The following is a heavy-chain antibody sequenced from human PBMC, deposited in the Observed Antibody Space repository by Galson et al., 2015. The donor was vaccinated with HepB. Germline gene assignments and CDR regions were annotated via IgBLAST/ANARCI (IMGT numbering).Heavy chain of an antibody. Sequence: SVKVSCKASGGTFSSYAISWVRQAPGQGLEWMGGIIPIFGTANYAQKFQGRVTITADESTSTAYMELSSLRSEDTAVYYCARDRYCSGGSCYTDDYWGQGTLVTVSS. CDR2: IIPIFGTA. V-gene: IGHV1-69*13. CDR1: GGTFSSYA. CDR3: ARDRYCSGGSCYTDDY. D-gene: IGHD2-15*01. J-gene: IGHJ4*02.